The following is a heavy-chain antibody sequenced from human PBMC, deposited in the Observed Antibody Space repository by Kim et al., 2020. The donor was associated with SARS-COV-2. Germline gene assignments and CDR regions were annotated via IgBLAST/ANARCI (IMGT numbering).Heavy chain of an antibody. CDR2: IIPIFGTA. CDR1: GGTFSSYA. J-gene: IGHJ4*02. Sequence: SVKVSCKASGGTFSSYAISWVRQAPGQGLEWMGGIIPIFGTANYAQKFQGRVTITADESTSTAYMELSSLRSEDTAVYYCARGSAYCGVDCSIDYWGQGTLVTVSS. CDR3: ARGSAYCGVDCSIDY. V-gene: IGHV1-69*13. D-gene: IGHD2-21*02.